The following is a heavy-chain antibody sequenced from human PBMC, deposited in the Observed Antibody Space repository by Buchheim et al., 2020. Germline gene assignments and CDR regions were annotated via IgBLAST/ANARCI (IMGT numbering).Heavy chain of an antibody. CDR1: GFTFSSYA. D-gene: IGHD3-10*01. CDR3: AKHLPHMVRGGVYYYYYGMDV. J-gene: IGHJ6*02. Sequence: EVQLLESGGGLVQPGGSLRLSCAASGFTFSSYAMSWVRQAPGKGLEWVSAISGSGGSTYYADSVKGRFTISRDNSKNTLYLQMNSLRAEDTAVYYCAKHLPHMVRGGVYYYYYGMDVWGQGTT. V-gene: IGHV3-23*01. CDR2: ISGSGGST.